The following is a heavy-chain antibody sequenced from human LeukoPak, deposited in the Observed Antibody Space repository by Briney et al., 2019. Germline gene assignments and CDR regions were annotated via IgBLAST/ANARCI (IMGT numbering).Heavy chain of an antibody. D-gene: IGHD4/OR15-4a*01. V-gene: IGHV4-31*03. CDR1: GGSISSGGYS. J-gene: IGHJ3*02. CDR2: IYYNGST. CDR3: ARGTYRVLTAFDI. Sequence: SKTLSLTCTVPGGSISSGGYSWSWIRQHPGKGLEWIGYIYYNGSTYYNPSLKSRVTISVDTSKNQFSLKLSSVTAADTAVYYCARGTYRVLTAFDIWGQGTMVTVSS.